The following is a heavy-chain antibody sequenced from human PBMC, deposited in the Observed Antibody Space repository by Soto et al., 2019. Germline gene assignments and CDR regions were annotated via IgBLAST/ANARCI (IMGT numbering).Heavy chain of an antibody. V-gene: IGHV3-64D*06. Sequence: GVLRLSCSASGFTFRSYAIHWVRQAPGKGLEYVSALSGDGRSTYYADSVKGRFTVFRDNSKNTLFLQMSSLRVEDTAVYYCVKGNWAYSYNNWFDPWGQGTLVTVSS. CDR1: GFTFRSYA. CDR2: LSGDGRST. CDR3: VKGNWAYSYNNWFDP. J-gene: IGHJ5*02. D-gene: IGHD5-18*01.